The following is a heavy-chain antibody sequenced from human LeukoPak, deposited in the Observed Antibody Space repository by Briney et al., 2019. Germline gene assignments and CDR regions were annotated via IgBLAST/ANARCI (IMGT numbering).Heavy chain of an antibody. CDR1: GYTLTSYG. J-gene: IGHJ3*02. D-gene: IGHD6-13*01. Sequence: ASVKVSCKASGYTLTSYGISWVRQAPGQGLEWMGWSSAYNGNTNYAQKLQGRVTMTTGTSTSTAYMELRSLRSDDTAVYYCARERMGPYSSSWYGAFDIWGQGTMVTVSS. V-gene: IGHV1-18*01. CDR3: ARERMGPYSSSWYGAFDI. CDR2: SSAYNGNT.